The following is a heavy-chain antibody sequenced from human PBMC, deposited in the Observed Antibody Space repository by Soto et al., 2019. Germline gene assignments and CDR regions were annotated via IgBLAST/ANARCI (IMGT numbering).Heavy chain of an antibody. D-gene: IGHD3-16*02. V-gene: IGHV1-69*06. CDR1: GGTFSSYA. CDR3: ARAKKIYDYVWGSYRSYYYGMDV. Sequence: ASVKVSCKASGGTFSSYAISWVRQAPGQGLEWMGGIIPIFGTANYAQKFQGRVTITADKSTSTAYMELSSLRSEDTAVYYCARAKKIYDYVWGSYRSYYYGMDVWGQGTTVTVSS. J-gene: IGHJ6*02. CDR2: IIPIFGTA.